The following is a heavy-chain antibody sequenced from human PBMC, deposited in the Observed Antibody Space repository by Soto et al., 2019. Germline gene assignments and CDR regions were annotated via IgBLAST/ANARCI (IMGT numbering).Heavy chain of an antibody. CDR2: INHTGHV. V-gene: IGHV4-34*01. CDR3: ARHHDS. CDR1: GGSFSGYH. J-gene: IGHJ4*02. Sequence: SETLSLTCGVYGGSFSGYHWSWIRQTPGKGLEWIGQINHTGHVNYNPSLKSRVTLSVDTSKKQFSLRLSSVTAADTAVYYCARHHDSWGQGTLVTVSS.